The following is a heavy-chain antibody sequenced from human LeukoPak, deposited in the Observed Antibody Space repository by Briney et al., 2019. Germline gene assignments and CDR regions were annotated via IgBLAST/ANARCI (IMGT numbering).Heavy chain of an antibody. Sequence: GGSLRLSCAASGFSFNNYAMTWDRQAPGKGLEWVSVIYSGGSTYYADSVKGRFTISRDNSKNTLYLQMNSLRAEDTAVYYCARESGYSYGYYYYYGMDVWGQGTTVTVSS. CDR3: ARESGYSYGYYYYYGMDV. D-gene: IGHD5-18*01. V-gene: IGHV3-66*01. J-gene: IGHJ6*02. CDR2: IYSGGST. CDR1: GFSFNNYA.